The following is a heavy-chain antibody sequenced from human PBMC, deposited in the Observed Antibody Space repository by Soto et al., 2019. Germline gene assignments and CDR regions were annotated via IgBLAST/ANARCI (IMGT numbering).Heavy chain of an antibody. J-gene: IGHJ6*02. CDR1: GFTFSSYA. V-gene: IGHV3-30-3*01. D-gene: IGHD6-6*01. CDR3: ATRYSSSSGDYYYYGMDV. CDR2: ISYDGSNK. Sequence: GGSLRLSCAASGFTFSSYAMHWFRQAPGKGLEWVAVISYDGSNKYYADSVKGRFTISRDNSKNTLYLQMNSLRAEDTAVYYCATRYSSSSGDYYYYGMDVWGQGTTVTSP.